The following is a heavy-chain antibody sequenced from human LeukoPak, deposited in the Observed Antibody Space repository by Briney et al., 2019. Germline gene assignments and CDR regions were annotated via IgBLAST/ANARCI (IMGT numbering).Heavy chain of an antibody. Sequence: KPSETLSLTCAVYGGSFSGYYWSWIRQPPGKGLEWIGEINHSGSTNYNPSLKSRVTISVDTSKNQFSLKLSSVTAADTAVYYCARGRRGVVIRVLYYFDYWAREPWSPSPQ. CDR1: GGSFSGYY. CDR2: INHSGST. CDR3: ARGRRGVVIRVLYYFDY. V-gene: IGHV4-34*01. D-gene: IGHD3-3*01. J-gene: IGHJ4*02.